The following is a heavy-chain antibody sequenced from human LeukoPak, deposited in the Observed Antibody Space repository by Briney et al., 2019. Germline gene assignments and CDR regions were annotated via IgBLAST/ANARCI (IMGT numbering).Heavy chain of an antibody. Sequence: PGGSLRISCAASGFAFSDPWMTWIRQAPGEGLEWVAFIKGDGSAKKYVDSVKGRFTISRDNAKNSLFLQMNSLRAEDTAVYYCARDRGWIQYDIWGQGTMVTVSS. J-gene: IGHJ3*02. CDR3: ARDRGWIQYDI. D-gene: IGHD3-10*01. CDR1: GFAFSDPW. CDR2: IKGDGSAK. V-gene: IGHV3-7*01.